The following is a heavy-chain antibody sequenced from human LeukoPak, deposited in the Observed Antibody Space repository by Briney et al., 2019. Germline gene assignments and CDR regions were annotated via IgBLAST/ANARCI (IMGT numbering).Heavy chain of an antibody. CDR3: ATVSGWSYYFDY. J-gene: IGHJ4*02. CDR1: GYTLTELS. Sequence: ASVKVSCKVSGYTLTELSMHWVRQAPGKGLEWMGGFDPEDGETIYAQKFQGRVTMTEDTFTDTAYMELSSLRSEDTAVCYCATVSGWSYYFDYWGQGTPVTVSS. V-gene: IGHV1-24*01. CDR2: FDPEDGET. D-gene: IGHD6-19*01.